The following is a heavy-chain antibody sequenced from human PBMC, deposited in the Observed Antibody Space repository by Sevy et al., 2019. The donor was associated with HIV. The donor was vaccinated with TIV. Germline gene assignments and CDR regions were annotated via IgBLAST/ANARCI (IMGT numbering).Heavy chain of an antibody. V-gene: IGHV3-74*01. CDR2: MNEDGSVT. D-gene: IGHD3-16*01. CDR1: GFSITSYW. Sequence: GGSLRLSCAGSGFSITSYWMHWVRQAPGKGLVWVSRMNEDGSVTNHADSVRGRFTISRDNAKNTLYLQMNSLRDEDTAVYYCVKDFGGPTDYWGQGTLVTVSS. J-gene: IGHJ4*02. CDR3: VKDFGGPTDY.